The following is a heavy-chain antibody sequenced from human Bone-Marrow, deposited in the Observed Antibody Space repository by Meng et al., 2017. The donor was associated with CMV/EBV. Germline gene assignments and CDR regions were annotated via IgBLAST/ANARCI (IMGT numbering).Heavy chain of an antibody. CDR2: IRYDGSNK. D-gene: IGHD3-9*01. V-gene: IGHV3-30*02. J-gene: IGHJ4*02. CDR1: GFTFGSYG. Sequence: GESLKISCAASGFTFGSYGMHWVRQAPGKGLEWVAFIRYDGSNKYYADSVKGRFTISRDNSKNTLYLQMNSLRAEGTAVYYCAKDDDFLTGYYNGGSDPSGGAAGPVYWGQGTLVTVSS. CDR3: AKDDDFLTGYYNGGSDPSGGAAGPVY.